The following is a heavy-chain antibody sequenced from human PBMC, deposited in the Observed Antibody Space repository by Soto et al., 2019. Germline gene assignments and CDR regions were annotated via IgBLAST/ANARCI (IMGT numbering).Heavy chain of an antibody. Sequence: QVQLQESGPGLVKPSETLSLTCTVSGGSITNYYWSWIRQSPGEGLEWIGYIYYSASTNYIGTTNYHPSLQSRLTISWDTSKNQYSLKLSSVTASDTAVYFCATGRVYYCSEYWGQGTLATVSS. J-gene: IGHJ4*02. V-gene: IGHV4-59*01. CDR1: GGSITNYY. CDR2: IYYSAST. CDR3: ATGRVYYCSEY. D-gene: IGHD3-10*01.